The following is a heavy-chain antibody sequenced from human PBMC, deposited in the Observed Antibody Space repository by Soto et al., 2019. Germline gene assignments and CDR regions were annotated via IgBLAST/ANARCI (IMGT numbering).Heavy chain of an antibody. CDR2: MNPNSGNT. Sequence: QVQLVQSGAEVKKPGASVKVSCKASGYTFTSYDINWVRQATGQGLEWMGWMNPNSGNTGYAQKFQGRVTMTRTTSISTAYMELSILRSEDTAVYYCASRYDFWSGYPNNLFDPWGQGTLVTVSS. V-gene: IGHV1-8*01. D-gene: IGHD3-3*01. CDR1: GYTFTSYD. CDR3: ASRYDFWSGYPNNLFDP. J-gene: IGHJ5*02.